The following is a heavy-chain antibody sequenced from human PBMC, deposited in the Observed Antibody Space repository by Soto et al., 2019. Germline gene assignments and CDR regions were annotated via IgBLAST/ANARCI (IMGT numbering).Heavy chain of an antibody. CDR2: ISGSGGST. Sequence: ESGGGLVQPGGSLRLSCAASGFTFSSYAMSWVRQAPGKGLEWVSAISGSGGSTYYADSVKGRFTISRDNSKNTLYLQMNSLRAEDTAVYYCAKDRFHHPYGELSWFDPWGQGTLVTVSS. V-gene: IGHV3-23*01. D-gene: IGHD1-26*01. J-gene: IGHJ5*02. CDR3: AKDRFHHPYGELSWFDP. CDR1: GFTFSSYA.